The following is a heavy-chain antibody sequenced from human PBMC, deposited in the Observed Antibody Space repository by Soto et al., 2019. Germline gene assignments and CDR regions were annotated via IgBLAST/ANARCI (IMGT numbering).Heavy chain of an antibody. CDR1: GGTFSSYA. J-gene: IGHJ4*02. V-gene: IGHV1-69*13. D-gene: IGHD4-17*01. CDR3: ARGGYGDCPNYFDY. Sequence: VASVKVSCKASGGTFSSYAISWVRQAPGQGLEWMGGIIPIFGTANYAQKFQGRVTITADESTSTAYMELSSLRSEDTAVYYCARGGYGDCPNYFDYSGQGTMVTVSS. CDR2: IIPIFGTA.